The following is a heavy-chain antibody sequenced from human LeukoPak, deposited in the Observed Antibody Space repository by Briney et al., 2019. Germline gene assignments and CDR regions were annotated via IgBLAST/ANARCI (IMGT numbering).Heavy chain of an antibody. D-gene: IGHD3-22*01. Sequence: SERVSCKASGGTFSSYAISWVRQAPGQGLEWMGGIIPIFGTANYAQKFQGRVTITADESTSTAYMELSSLRSEDTAVYYCAREFYDSSGYPGYWGQGTLVTVSS. V-gene: IGHV1-69*13. CDR3: AREFYDSSGYPGY. CDR2: IIPIFGTA. CDR1: GGTFSSYA. J-gene: IGHJ4*02.